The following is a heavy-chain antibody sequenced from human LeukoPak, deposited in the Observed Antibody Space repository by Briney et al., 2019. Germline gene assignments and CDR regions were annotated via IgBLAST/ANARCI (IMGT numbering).Heavy chain of an antibody. CDR2: IYYSGST. V-gene: IGHV4-31*03. J-gene: IGHJ6*02. Sequence: SETLSLTCTVSGGSISSGGYYWSWIRQHPGTGLEWIGYIYYSGSTYYNPSLKSRVTISVDTSKNQFSLKLSSVTAADTAVYYCARDRRIVVVPAASYYYYYGMDVWGQGTTVTVSS. D-gene: IGHD2-2*01. CDR1: GGSISSGGYY. CDR3: ARDRRIVVVPAASYYYYYGMDV.